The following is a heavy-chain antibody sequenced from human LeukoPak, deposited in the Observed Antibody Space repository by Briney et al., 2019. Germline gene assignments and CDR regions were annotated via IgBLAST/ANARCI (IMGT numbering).Heavy chain of an antibody. J-gene: IGHJ6*03. D-gene: IGHD5-18*01. V-gene: IGHV1-69*05. Sequence: SVKVSCKASGYTFTGYYMHWVRQAPGQGLEWMGGIIPIFGTANYAQKFQGRVTITTDESTSTAYMELSSLRSEDTAVYYCARLLQLWPHYYMDVWGKGTTVTVSS. CDR3: ARLLQLWPHYYMDV. CDR1: GYTFTGYY. CDR2: IIPIFGTA.